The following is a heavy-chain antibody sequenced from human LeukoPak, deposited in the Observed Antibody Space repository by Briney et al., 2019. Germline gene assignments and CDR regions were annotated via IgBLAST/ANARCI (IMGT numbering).Heavy chain of an antibody. D-gene: IGHD6-19*01. CDR2: VYATGTT. J-gene: IGHJ4*02. Sequence: SETLSLTCTVSGGSISRYDWSWLRQPPGKGLEWIGYVYATGTTNYNPSLKTRATISIDTSKNQLSLTLTSVTAADTAVYYCARELTLAVAGSRSGLWGKVAPTTTRREYYFDYWGQGTLVTVSS. CDR1: GGSISRYD. CDR3: ARELTLAVAGSRSGLWGKVAPTTTRREYYFDY. V-gene: IGHV4-59*01.